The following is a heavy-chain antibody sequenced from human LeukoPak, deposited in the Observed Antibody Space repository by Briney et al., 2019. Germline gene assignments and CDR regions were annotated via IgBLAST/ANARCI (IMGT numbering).Heavy chain of an antibody. V-gene: IGHV3-13*01. CDR3: ARSHPDWYFDY. Sequence: GGSLRLSCAASGFTFSSYDMHWVRQATGKGLEWVSAIGTAGDTYYPGSVKGRFTISRENAKNSLYLQMNSLRAEDTAVYYCARSHPDWYFDYWGQGTLVTVSS. D-gene: IGHD3-9*01. CDR2: IGTAGDT. CDR1: GFTFSSYD. J-gene: IGHJ4*02.